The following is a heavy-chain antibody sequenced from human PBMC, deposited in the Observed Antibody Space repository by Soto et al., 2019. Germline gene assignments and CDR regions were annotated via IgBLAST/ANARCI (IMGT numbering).Heavy chain of an antibody. CDR2: ITVNNGNT. Sequence: QVQLVQSGAEVKKPGVSLKVSSKASGYTFTSYGISWVRQAPGQGLEWMGWITVNNGNTNYAQKFQGRVIMTTDTSTNTAYMELRSLRSDDTAVYFCAREDSGGYYDPISFDYWGQGTLVTVSS. V-gene: IGHV1-18*01. CDR1: GYTFTSYG. D-gene: IGHD3-22*01. CDR3: AREDSGGYYDPISFDY. J-gene: IGHJ4*02.